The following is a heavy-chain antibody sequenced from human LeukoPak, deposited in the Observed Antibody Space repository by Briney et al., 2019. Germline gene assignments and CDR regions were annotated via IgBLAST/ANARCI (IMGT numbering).Heavy chain of an antibody. Sequence: SETLSLTCAVYGGSFSGYYWSWIRQPPGKGLEWIGEINHSGSTNYNPSLKSRVTISVDKSKNQFSLKLSSVTAADTAVYYCARVRSWSHYWGQGTLVTVSS. V-gene: IGHV4-34*01. J-gene: IGHJ4*02. CDR3: ARVRSWSHY. CDR2: INHSGST. CDR1: GGSFSGYY. D-gene: IGHD6-13*01.